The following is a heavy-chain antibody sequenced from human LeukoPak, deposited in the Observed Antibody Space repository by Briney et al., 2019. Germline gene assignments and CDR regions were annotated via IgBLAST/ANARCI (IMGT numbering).Heavy chain of an antibody. V-gene: IGHV1-46*01. Sequence: ASVKVSCKASGYTFTSYYMHWVRQAPGQGLEWMGIINPSGGSTSYAQKFQGRVTMTRDTSTSTVYMELSSLRSEDTAVYYCARGARVLKYCSGASCYESNWFDPWGQGTLVTVSS. CDR3: ARGARVLKYCSGASCYESNWFDP. J-gene: IGHJ5*02. D-gene: IGHD2-15*01. CDR1: GYTFTSYY. CDR2: INPSGGST.